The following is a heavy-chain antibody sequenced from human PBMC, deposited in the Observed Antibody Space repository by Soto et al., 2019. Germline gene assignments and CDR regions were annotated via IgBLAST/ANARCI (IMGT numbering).Heavy chain of an antibody. Sequence: HSQTLSLTCVISGDSVSSNSAAWSWIRQSPSRGLEWLGRTYYRSKWYNDYAVSVKSRITINPDTSKNQFSLQLNSVTPEDTAVYYCASGGGTPYYDFWSGSKKYGMDVWGQGTTVTVSS. CDR2: TYYRSKWYN. CDR3: ASGGGTPYYDFWSGSKKYGMDV. J-gene: IGHJ6*02. D-gene: IGHD3-3*01. V-gene: IGHV6-1*01. CDR1: GDSVSSNSAA.